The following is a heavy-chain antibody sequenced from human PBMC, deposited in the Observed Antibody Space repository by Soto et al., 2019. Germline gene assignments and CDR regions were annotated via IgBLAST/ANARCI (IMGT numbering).Heavy chain of an antibody. Sequence: GGSLRLTCAASGFTFSSYAMSWVRQAPGQGLEWVSAISGSGGSTYYADSVKGRFTISRDNSKNTLYLQMNSLRAEDTAVYYCAKDWAILNSSSWYIWDYYYHYMDVWGKGTTVTVSS. J-gene: IGHJ6*03. CDR1: GFTFSSYA. CDR3: AKDWAILNSSSWYIWDYYYHYMDV. V-gene: IGHV3-23*01. D-gene: IGHD6-13*01. CDR2: ISGSGGST.